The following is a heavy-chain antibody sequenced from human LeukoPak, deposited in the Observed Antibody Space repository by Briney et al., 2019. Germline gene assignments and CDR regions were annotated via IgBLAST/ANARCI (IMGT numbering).Heavy chain of an antibody. Sequence: ASVKVSCTASGYTFTGYYMHWVRQAPGQGLEWMGWINPNNGGINYAQKFQGWVTMTRDTSISTAYMEVRRLKSDDTAVYYCARDRHSGNYYLDSWGQGTLVTVSS. V-gene: IGHV1-2*04. CDR3: ARDRHSGNYYLDS. D-gene: IGHD1-26*01. J-gene: IGHJ4*02. CDR2: INPNNGGI. CDR1: GYTFTGYY.